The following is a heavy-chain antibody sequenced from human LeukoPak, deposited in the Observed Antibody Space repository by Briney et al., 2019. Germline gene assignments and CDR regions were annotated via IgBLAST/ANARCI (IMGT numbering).Heavy chain of an antibody. D-gene: IGHD3-22*01. Sequence: SETLSLTCAVYGGSFSGYYWSWIRQPPGKGLEWIGEINHSGSTNYNPSLKSRVTISVDTSKNQFSLKLSSVTAADTAVYYCASFNYYDSSGYSGPVDYWGQGTLVTVSS. CDR1: GGSFSGYY. CDR3: ASFNYYDSSGYSGPVDY. CDR2: INHSGST. J-gene: IGHJ4*02. V-gene: IGHV4-34*01.